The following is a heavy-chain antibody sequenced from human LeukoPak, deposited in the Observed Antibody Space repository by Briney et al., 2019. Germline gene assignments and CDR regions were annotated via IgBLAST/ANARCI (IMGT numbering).Heavy chain of an antibody. Sequence: ASVRVSCKASGYTFTGYYMHWVRQAPGQGLEWMGWINPNSGGTNYAQKFQGRVTMTRDTSISTAYMELSRLRSDDTAVYYCARDGSYYYLVDYWGQGTLVTVSS. CDR2: INPNSGGT. CDR3: ARDGSYYYLVDY. CDR1: GYTFTGYY. V-gene: IGHV1-2*02. D-gene: IGHD3-10*01. J-gene: IGHJ4*02.